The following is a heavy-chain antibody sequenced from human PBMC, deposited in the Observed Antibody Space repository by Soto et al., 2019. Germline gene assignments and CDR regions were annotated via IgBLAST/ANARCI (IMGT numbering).Heavy chain of an antibody. D-gene: IGHD6-19*01. V-gene: IGHV1-18*04. J-gene: IGHJ3*02. Sequence: GASVKVSCKASGYTFTSYGISWVRQAPGQGLEWMGWISAYNGNTNYAQKLQGRVTMTTDTSTSTAYMELRSLRSDDTAVYYCARDKYGSSGWYESAWRPRRDDAFDIWGQGTMVTVSS. CDR2: ISAYNGNT. CDR3: ARDKYGSSGWYESAWRPRRDDAFDI. CDR1: GYTFTSYG.